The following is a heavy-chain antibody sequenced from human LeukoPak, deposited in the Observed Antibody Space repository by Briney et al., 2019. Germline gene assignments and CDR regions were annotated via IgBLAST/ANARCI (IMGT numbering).Heavy chain of an antibody. J-gene: IGHJ6*02. CDR1: GGTFSSYA. D-gene: IGHD2-8*01. CDR3: AGGIIDQVYAIRTFRNMDV. CDR2: VIPIFGTA. Sequence: GASVKVSCKASGGTFSSYAISWVRQAPGQGLEWMGGVIPIFGTANYAQKFQGRVTITADESTSTAYMELSSLRSEDTAVYYCAGGIIDQVYAIRTFRNMDVWGQGTTVTVSS. V-gene: IGHV1-69*13.